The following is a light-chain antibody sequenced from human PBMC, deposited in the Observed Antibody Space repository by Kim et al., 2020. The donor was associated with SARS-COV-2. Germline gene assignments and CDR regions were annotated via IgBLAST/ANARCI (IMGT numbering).Light chain of an antibody. V-gene: IGLV3-1*01. Sequence: SYELTQPPSVSVSPGQTASITCSGDKLGDKYACWYQQKPGQSPVLVIYQDSKRPSGIPDRFSGSNSGNTATLTISGTQAMVEADYYCQAWDRSTAYVFGT. CDR2: QDS. J-gene: IGLJ1*01. CDR1: KLGDKY. CDR3: QAWDRSTAYV.